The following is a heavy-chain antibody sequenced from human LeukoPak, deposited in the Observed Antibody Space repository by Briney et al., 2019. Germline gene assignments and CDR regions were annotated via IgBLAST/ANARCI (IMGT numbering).Heavy chain of an antibody. Sequence: ASVTVSCKASGGTFSSYAISWVRQAPGRGLEWMGGIIPIFGTANYAQKFQGRVTITADESTSTAYMELSSLRSEDTAVYYCARDHYYGSGRPIYYFDYWGQGTLVTVSS. V-gene: IGHV1-69*13. J-gene: IGHJ4*02. CDR3: ARDHYYGSGRPIYYFDY. D-gene: IGHD3-10*01. CDR2: IIPIFGTA. CDR1: GGTFSSYA.